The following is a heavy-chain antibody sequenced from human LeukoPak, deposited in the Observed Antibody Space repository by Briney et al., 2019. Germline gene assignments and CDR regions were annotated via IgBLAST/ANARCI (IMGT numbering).Heavy chain of an antibody. Sequence: ASVKVSCKASGYTFTSYDINWVRQATGQGLEWMGWMNPNTGNTGYAQKFQGRVTMTRNTSIRTAYMELSSLRSEDMALYYCARTYYYDRSGIYDAFDIWGQGTMVTVSS. CDR1: GYTFTSYD. V-gene: IGHV1-8*01. J-gene: IGHJ3*02. CDR2: MNPNTGNT. D-gene: IGHD3-22*01. CDR3: ARTYYYDRSGIYDAFDI.